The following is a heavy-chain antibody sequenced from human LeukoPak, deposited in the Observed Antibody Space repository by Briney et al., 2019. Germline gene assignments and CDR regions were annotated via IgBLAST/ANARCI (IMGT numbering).Heavy chain of an antibody. CDR1: GYTFTGYY. J-gene: IGHJ4*02. CDR2: INPNSGGT. Sequence: ASVKVSCKASGYTFTGYYMHWVRQAPGQGLEWMGWINPNSGGTNYAQKFQGRVTMTRDTSISTAYMELSRLRSDDTAVYYCAGSFHSSWSPSNLDYWGQGTLVTVSS. D-gene: IGHD6-6*01. CDR3: AGSFHSSWSPSNLDY. V-gene: IGHV1-2*02.